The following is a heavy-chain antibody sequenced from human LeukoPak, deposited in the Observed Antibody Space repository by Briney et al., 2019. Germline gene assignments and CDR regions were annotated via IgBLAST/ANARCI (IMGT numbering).Heavy chain of an antibody. J-gene: IGHJ4*02. D-gene: IGHD5-12*01. V-gene: IGHV4-34*01. CDR2: INHSGST. CDR3: AAYLYGGYERHEYYFDY. CDR1: GGSFSGYY. Sequence: SETLSLTCAVYGGSFSGYYWSWIRQPPGKGLEWIGEINHSGSTNYNPSLKSRVTISVDTSKNQFSLKLSSVTAADTAVYYRAAYLYGGYERHEYYFDYWGQGTLVTVSS.